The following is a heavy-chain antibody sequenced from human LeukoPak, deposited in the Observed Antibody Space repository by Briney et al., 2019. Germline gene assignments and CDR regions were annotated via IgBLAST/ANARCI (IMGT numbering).Heavy chain of an antibody. CDR1: GGSISSYY. V-gene: IGHV4-59*12. CDR2: IYYSGST. Sequence: PSETLSLTCTVSGGSISSYYWSWIRQPPGKGLEWIGYIYYSGSTNYNPSLKSRVTISVDTSKNQFSLKLSSVTAADTAVYYCARGLNILTGFALYYYYGMDVWGQGTTVTVSS. J-gene: IGHJ6*02. CDR3: ARGLNILTGFALYYYYGMDV. D-gene: IGHD3-9*01.